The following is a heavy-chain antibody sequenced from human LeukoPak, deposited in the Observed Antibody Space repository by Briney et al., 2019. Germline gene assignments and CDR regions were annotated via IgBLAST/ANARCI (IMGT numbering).Heavy chain of an antibody. J-gene: IGHJ4*02. CDR2: IIPILGTT. D-gene: IGHD3-10*01. V-gene: IGHV1-69*10. CDR1: GYTFSSYA. Sequence: SSVKVSCKASGYTFSSYAINWLRQAPGQGLEWMGVIIPILGTTEYAQKFEGRVTITADKSTNTVYMELSRLRSEDTAVYYCARGGYYGSGGCDFWGQGTLVSV. CDR3: ARGGYYGSGGCDF.